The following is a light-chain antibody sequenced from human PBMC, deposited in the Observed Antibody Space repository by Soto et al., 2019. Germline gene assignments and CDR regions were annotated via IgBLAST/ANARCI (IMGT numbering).Light chain of an antibody. CDR2: DAS. Sequence: ENVLTQSPGTLSLSPGESATLSCRASQNVARNYLAWFQQRPGQAPRLLIYDASTRATGIPARFSGSGSGTDFALTITRLEAADFAVYYCQQYGRSPWTFGQGTKVDI. J-gene: IGKJ1*01. CDR1: QNVARNY. CDR3: QQYGRSPWT. V-gene: IGKV3-20*01.